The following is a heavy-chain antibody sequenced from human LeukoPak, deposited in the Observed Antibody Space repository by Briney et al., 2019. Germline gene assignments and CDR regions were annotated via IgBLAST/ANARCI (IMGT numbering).Heavy chain of an antibody. J-gene: IGHJ6*02. D-gene: IGHD3-10*01. CDR2: VTARAGNT. CDR1: GFTFSNYA. CDR3: AKGDYYSSGSFFKNGMDV. Sequence: GGSLRLSCAASGFTFSNYAMSWVRQAPGKGLEWVSAVTARAGNTYYADSVKGRFTISRDNSKNTLYLQVTSLRAEDTAVYYCAKGDYYSSGSFFKNGMDVWGQGTTVTVSS. V-gene: IGHV3-23*01.